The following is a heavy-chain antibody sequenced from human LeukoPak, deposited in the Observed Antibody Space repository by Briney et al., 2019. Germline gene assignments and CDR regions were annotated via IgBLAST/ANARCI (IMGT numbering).Heavy chain of an antibody. CDR3: ARVEYSYGSDY. CDR1: GFTFSSYE. Sequence: GGSLRLSCAASGFTFSSYEMNWVRQAPGKGLEWVSYISSSGSTIYYADSVKGRFTISRDNAKNSLYLPMNSLRAEDTAVYYCARVEYSYGSDYWGQGTLVTVSS. J-gene: IGHJ4*02. D-gene: IGHD5-18*01. CDR2: ISSSGSTI. V-gene: IGHV3-48*03.